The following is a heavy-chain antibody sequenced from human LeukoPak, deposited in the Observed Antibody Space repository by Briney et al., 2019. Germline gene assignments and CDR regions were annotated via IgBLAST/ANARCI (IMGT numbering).Heavy chain of an antibody. CDR3: ARGSSRTSAARSSQLPDY. V-gene: IGHV1-18*01. J-gene: IGHJ4*02. D-gene: IGHD6-6*01. CDR1: GYTFTSYG. CDR2: ISAYNGNT. Sequence: ASVKVSCKASGYTFTSYGISWVRQAPGQGLEWMGWISAYNGNTNYAQKLEGRVTMTTDTSTSTAYMELRSLRSDDTAVYYCARGSSRTSAARSSQLPDYWGQGTLVTVSS.